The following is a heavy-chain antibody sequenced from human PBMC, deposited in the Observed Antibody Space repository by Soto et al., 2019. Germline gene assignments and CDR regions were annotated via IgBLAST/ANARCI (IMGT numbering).Heavy chain of an antibody. J-gene: IGHJ5*02. V-gene: IGHV1-2*04. CDR3: ARGYDSSGYPWFDP. CDR2: INPNSGGT. CDR1: GYTFTGYY. D-gene: IGHD3-22*01. Sequence: ASVKVSCKASGYTFTGYYMHWVRQAPGQGLEWMGWINPNSGGTNYAQKFQGWVTMTRDTSISTAYMELSRLRSDDTAVYYCARGYDSSGYPWFDPWGQGTLVTVSS.